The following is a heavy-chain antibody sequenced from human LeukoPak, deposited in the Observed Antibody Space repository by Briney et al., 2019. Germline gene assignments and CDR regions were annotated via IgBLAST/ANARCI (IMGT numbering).Heavy chain of an antibody. CDR3: ARPTRGYCSGGSCYATPHGWFDP. D-gene: IGHD2-15*01. Sequence: SETLSLTCAVYGGSFSGYYWSWIRQPPGKGLEWIGEINHSGSTNYNPSLKSRVTISVDTSKNQFSLKLSSVTAADTAVYYCARPTRGYCSGGSCYATPHGWFDPWGQGTLVTVSS. CDR1: GGSFSGYY. CDR2: INHSGST. V-gene: IGHV4-34*01. J-gene: IGHJ5*02.